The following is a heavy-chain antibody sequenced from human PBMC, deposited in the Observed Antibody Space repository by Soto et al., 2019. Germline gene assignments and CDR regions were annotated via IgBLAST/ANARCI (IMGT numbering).Heavy chain of an antibody. CDR3: ARNIVVVPARLDP. Sequence: ASVKVSCKAFGCTFTSYGISWVRQAPGQGLEWMGWISAYNGNTNYAQKLQGRVTMTTDTPTSTAYMELRSLRSDDTAVYYCARNIVVVPARLDPWGQGTLVTVSS. D-gene: IGHD2-2*01. CDR2: ISAYNGNT. CDR1: GCTFTSYG. V-gene: IGHV1-18*01. J-gene: IGHJ5*02.